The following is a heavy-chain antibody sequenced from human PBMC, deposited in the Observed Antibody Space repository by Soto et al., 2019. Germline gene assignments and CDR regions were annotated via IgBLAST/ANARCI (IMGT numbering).Heavy chain of an antibody. CDR2: IDYSGTT. CDR3: ARRTNTAGGWFDS. CDR1: GGSISSSSYH. D-gene: IGHD6-13*01. J-gene: IGHJ5*01. Sequence: SETLSLTCTVSGGSISSSSYHWGWIRQPPGKGLEWIGSIDYSGTTFYNASLNSRVTISADTSKNQFSLKLSSVTAAETALYYCARRTNTAGGWFDSWGQGALVTVSS. V-gene: IGHV4-39*01.